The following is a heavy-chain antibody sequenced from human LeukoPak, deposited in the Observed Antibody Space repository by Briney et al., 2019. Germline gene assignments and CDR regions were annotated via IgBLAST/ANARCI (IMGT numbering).Heavy chain of an antibody. Sequence: SQTLSLTCAISGDSVSRSNIAWNWIRQSPSRGLQWLGRTYYNSKWYNEYAESVKSRTTINADTSKSQFSLQLNSVTPEDTAVYYCARGINSAFDVWGQGTVVTVSS. V-gene: IGHV6-1*01. J-gene: IGHJ3*01. CDR2: TYYNSKWYN. D-gene: IGHD2-15*01. CDR1: GDSVSRSNIA. CDR3: ARGINSAFDV.